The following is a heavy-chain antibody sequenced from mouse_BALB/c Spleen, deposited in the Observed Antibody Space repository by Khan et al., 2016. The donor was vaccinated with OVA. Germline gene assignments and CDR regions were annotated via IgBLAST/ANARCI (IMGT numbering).Heavy chain of an antibody. CDR1: GFTFTTYC. V-gene: IGHV5-6*01. CDR3: ARLAYYCNSEGFAY. J-gene: IGHJ3*01. D-gene: IGHD1-1*01. CDR2: ISSGGSYT. Sequence: EVQLVESGGDLVKPGGSLKLSCTASGFTFTTYCMSWVRQTPDKRLEWVATISSGGSYTNYPHNVKGRFTLSRDTAKNTLYLQMSSLKSEATATYDGARLAYYCNSEGFAYWGQGTLVTVSA.